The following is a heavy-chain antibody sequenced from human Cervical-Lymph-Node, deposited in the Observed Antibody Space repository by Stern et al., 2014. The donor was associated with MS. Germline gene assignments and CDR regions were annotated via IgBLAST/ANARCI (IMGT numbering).Heavy chain of an antibody. J-gene: IGHJ4*02. V-gene: IGHV3-9*01. CDR3: AKDISERHYYFDS. D-gene: IGHD3-16*02. CDR1: GFTFDDCA. CDR2: ISWNSNNI. Sequence: EVHLVESGGGSVQPGRSLRLSCAASGFTFDDCAMHWVRQAPGKGLEWVSGISWNSNNIGYADSVRGRFTISRDNAKNSLYLQMNGLRPEETALYYCAKDISERHYYFDSWGEGTLVTVSS.